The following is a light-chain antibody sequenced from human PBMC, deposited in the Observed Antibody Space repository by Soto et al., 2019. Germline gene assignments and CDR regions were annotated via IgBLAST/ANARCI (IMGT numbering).Light chain of an antibody. Sequence: HSELTQPASGSGFPGQSSTISCTGTSSDVGSYNLVSWYQQHPGKAPKLMIYGVNKRPSGVSNRFSGSKSGNTASLTISGLQAEDEADYYCCSYAGISTFYVFGTGTKVAVL. CDR2: GVN. V-gene: IGLV2-23*02. CDR3: CSYAGISTFYV. CDR1: SSDVGSYNL. J-gene: IGLJ1*01.